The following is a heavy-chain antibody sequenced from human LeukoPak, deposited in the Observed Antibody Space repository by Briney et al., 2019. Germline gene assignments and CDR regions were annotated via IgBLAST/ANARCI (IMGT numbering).Heavy chain of an antibody. V-gene: IGHV4-34*01. J-gene: IGHJ4*02. CDR1: GGSFSGYY. CDR3: ARGYCTGGVCYPPYFDY. Sequence: PSETLSLTCAVYGGSFSGYYWSWIRQPPGKGLEWIGEINHSGSTNYNPSLKSRVTISVDTSKNQFSLKLSSVTAADTAVYYCARGYCTGGVCYPPYFDYWGQGTLVTVSS. D-gene: IGHD2-8*02. CDR2: INHSGST.